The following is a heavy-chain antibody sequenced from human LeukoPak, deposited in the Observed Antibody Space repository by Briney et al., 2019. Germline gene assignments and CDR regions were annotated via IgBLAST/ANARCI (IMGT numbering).Heavy chain of an antibody. CDR1: GFTFSSYA. CDR2: ISGSGGST. V-gene: IGHV3-23*01. D-gene: IGHD3-16*02. CDR3: AKDHYDYVWGSYRADY. J-gene: IGHJ4*02. Sequence: PGGSLRLPCAASGFTFSSYAMSWVRQAPGKGLEWVSAISGSGGSTYYADSVKGRFTISRDNSKNTLYLQMNSLRAEDTAVYYCAKDHYDYVWGSYRADYWGQGTLVTVSS.